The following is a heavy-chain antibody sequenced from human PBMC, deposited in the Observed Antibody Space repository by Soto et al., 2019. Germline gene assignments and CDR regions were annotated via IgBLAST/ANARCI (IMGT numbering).Heavy chain of an antibody. V-gene: IGHV4-39*01. D-gene: IGHD6-19*01. CDR2: IYYSGTT. J-gene: IGHJ5*02. CDR1: GGSISSRDYY. CDR3: ARRSYSSGCFDP. Sequence: QLQLQESGPGLVKPSETLSLTCTVSGGSISSRDYYWDWIRQPPGKGLEWIGTIYYSGTTYYNPSLKSRVTISVDTSKNQFSLKLSSVTAADTAVYYCARRSYSSGCFDPWGQGTLVTVSS.